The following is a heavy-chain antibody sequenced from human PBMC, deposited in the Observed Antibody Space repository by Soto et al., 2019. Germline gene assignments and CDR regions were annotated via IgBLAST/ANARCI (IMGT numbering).Heavy chain of an antibody. Sequence: GGSLRLSGAASGFTGSSTYMSWVRQAAGQGLGWVSVCYSGGSTYYADSVKGRFTISRDNSKNTLYLQMKRLRAEDTAVYYCARDRYCSGGSCYFPWASFYYYGMDVWRQGTTVTVSS. J-gene: IGHJ6*02. D-gene: IGHD2-15*01. CDR3: ARDRYCSGGSCYFPWASFYYYGMDV. V-gene: IGHV3-53*01. CDR2: CYSGGST. CDR1: GFTGSSTY.